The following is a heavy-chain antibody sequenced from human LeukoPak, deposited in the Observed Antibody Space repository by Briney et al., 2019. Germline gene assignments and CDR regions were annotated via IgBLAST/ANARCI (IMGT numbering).Heavy chain of an antibody. CDR3: ARAMVRGVTIKGGFDY. CDR2: MNPNSGNT. CDR1: GYTFTSYD. Sequence: ASVKVSCKASGYTFTSYDINWVRQATGQGLEWMGWMNPNSGNTGYAQKFQGRVTMTRNTSISTAYMELSSLRSEDTAVYYCARAMVRGVTIKGGFDYWGQGTLVTVSS. J-gene: IGHJ4*02. D-gene: IGHD3-10*01. V-gene: IGHV1-8*01.